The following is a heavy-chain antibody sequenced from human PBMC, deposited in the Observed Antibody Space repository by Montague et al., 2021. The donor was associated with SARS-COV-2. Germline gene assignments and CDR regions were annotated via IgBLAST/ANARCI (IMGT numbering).Heavy chain of an antibody. CDR3: ARIPSLRYFDWSIISGQLLGYYYYYGMDV. CDR2: IDWDDDK. CDR1: GFSLSTSGMC. Sequence: PALVKPTQTLTLTCTFSGFSLSTSGMCVSWIRQPPGKALEWLALIDWDDDKYYSTSLKTRLTISKDTSKNQVVLTMTNMDPVDTATYYCARIPSLRYFDWSIISGQLLGYYYYYGMDVWGQGTTVTVSS. J-gene: IGHJ6*02. V-gene: IGHV2-70*01. D-gene: IGHD3-9*01.